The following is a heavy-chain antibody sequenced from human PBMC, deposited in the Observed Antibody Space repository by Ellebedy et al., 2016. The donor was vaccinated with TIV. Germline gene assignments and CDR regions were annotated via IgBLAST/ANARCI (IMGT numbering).Heavy chain of an antibody. Sequence: PGGSLRLSCVASGFTLIDHYMEWVRQDPGKGLEWVGGSRHAAQSYTTEYAASVRGRFTISRDESKKSVYLQMNSLKTEDTAMYYCARDFQYGTYWYFDLWGRGTLVTVSS. CDR3: ARDFQYGTYWYFDL. J-gene: IGHJ2*01. CDR1: GFTLIDHY. D-gene: IGHD2-2*01. CDR2: SRHAAQSYTT. V-gene: IGHV3-72*01.